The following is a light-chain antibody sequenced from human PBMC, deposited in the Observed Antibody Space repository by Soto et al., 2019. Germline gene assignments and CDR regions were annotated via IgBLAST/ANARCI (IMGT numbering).Light chain of an antibody. CDR1: PSVSSTY. CDR3: QQYAGSPWT. J-gene: IGKJ1*01. Sequence: EIVLTQSPGTLSLSPGERATLSCRASPSVSSTYLAWYRQKPGQAPRLLIYGASSRATGIPDRFSGSGSGTDFTLIISRLEPEDFAVYYCQQYAGSPWTFGQGTKVDIK. V-gene: IGKV3-20*01. CDR2: GAS.